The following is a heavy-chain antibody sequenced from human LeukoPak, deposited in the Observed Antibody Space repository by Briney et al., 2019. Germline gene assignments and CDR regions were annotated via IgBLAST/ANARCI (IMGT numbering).Heavy chain of an antibody. CDR2: ISNNGGYT. V-gene: IGHV3-23*01. CDR3: ARRGTGHGMDV. J-gene: IGHJ6*02. D-gene: IGHD1-1*01. CDR1: GFTFSSSA. Sequence: GGSLRLSCAASGFTFSSSAMSWVRQAPGKGLEWVSAISNNGGYTYYADSVQGRFTISRDNSKNTLYLQMNSLRAEDTAVYYCARRGTGHGMDVWGQGTTVIVSS.